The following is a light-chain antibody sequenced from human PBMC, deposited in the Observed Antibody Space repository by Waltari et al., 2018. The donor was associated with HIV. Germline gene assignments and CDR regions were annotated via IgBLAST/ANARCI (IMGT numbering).Light chain of an antibody. J-gene: IGLJ1*01. CDR3: SSYTSSSSYV. CDR1: SSDVGVYNY. CDR2: GIN. Sequence: QPASVSGSAGQSITISCTGTSSDVGVYNYVSWYQQHPGKAPQLMIYGINERPSGVSNRFSGSKSGNTASLTISGLQAEDEADYYSSSYTSSSSYVFGTGTKVTV. V-gene: IGLV2-14*03.